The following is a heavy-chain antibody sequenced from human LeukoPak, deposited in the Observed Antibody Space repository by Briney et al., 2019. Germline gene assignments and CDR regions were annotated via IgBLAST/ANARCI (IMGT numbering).Heavy chain of an antibody. CDR3: AKGIQLWSWGYYFDY. Sequence: PGRSLRLSCAASGFTFSSYGLHWVRQAPGKGLEWVAVISYDGSNKYYADSVEGRFTISRDNSKNTLYLQMNSLRAEDTAVYYCAKGIQLWSWGYYFDYWGQGTLVTVSS. J-gene: IGHJ4*02. D-gene: IGHD5-18*01. CDR2: ISYDGSNK. V-gene: IGHV3-30*18. CDR1: GFTFSSYG.